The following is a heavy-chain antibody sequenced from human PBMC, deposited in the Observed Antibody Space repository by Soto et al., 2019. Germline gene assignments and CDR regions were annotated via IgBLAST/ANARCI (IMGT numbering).Heavy chain of an antibody. J-gene: IGHJ6*03. CDR1: GFTFSSYG. CDR2: IWYDGSNK. Sequence: GGSLRLSCAASGFTFSSYGMHWVRQAPGKGLEWVAVIWYDGSNKYYADSVKGRFTISRDNSKNTLYLQMNSLRAEDTAVYYCARGGDTMVRGVTGSYYYYYMDVWGKGTTVTVSS. V-gene: IGHV3-33*01. D-gene: IGHD3-10*01. CDR3: ARGGDTMVRGVTGSYYYYYMDV.